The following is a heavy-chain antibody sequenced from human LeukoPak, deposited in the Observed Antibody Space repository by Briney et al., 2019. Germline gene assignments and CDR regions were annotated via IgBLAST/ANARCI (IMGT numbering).Heavy chain of an antibody. CDR1: GFTFSSYS. D-gene: IGHD6-13*01. CDR3: ATGMGN. J-gene: IGHJ4*02. V-gene: IGHV3-48*04. Sequence: GGSLRLSCAASGFTFSSYSMNWVRQALGKGLEWVSYISSSSSTVYYAGSVKGRFTISRDNAKNSLYLQMNSLRAEDTAVYYCATGMGNWGQGTLVTVSS. CDR2: ISSSSSTV.